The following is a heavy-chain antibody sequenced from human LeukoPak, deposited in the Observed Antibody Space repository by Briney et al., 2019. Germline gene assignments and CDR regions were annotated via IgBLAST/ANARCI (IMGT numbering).Heavy chain of an antibody. CDR1: GGSISSSSYY. V-gene: IGHV4-39*01. J-gene: IGHJ4*02. Sequence: KSSETLSLTCTVSGGSISSSSYYWGWIRQPPGKGLEWIGSIYYSGSTYYNPSLKSRVTISVDTSKNQFPLKLSSVTAADTAVYYCARLPFIAVAGPFDYWGQGTLVTVSS. CDR2: IYYSGST. D-gene: IGHD6-19*01. CDR3: ARLPFIAVAGPFDY.